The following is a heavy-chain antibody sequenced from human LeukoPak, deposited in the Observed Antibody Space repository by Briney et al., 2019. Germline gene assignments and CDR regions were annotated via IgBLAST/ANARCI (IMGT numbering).Heavy chain of an antibody. Sequence: SETLSLTCTVSGGSISSSSYYWGWIRQPPGKGLEWIGSIYYSGSTYYNPSLKSRVTISVDTSKNQFSLKLSSVTAADTAVYYCARHGRGYYGAKIDYWGQGTLVTVSS. J-gene: IGHJ4*02. CDR2: IYYSGST. V-gene: IGHV4-39*01. CDR1: GGSISSSSYY. CDR3: ARHGRGYYGAKIDY. D-gene: IGHD3-22*01.